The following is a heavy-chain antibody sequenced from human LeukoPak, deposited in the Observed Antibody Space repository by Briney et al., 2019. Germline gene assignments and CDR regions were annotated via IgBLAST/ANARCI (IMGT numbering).Heavy chain of an antibody. CDR2: ISYDGSNK. CDR1: GFTFSSYA. D-gene: IGHD5-18*01. J-gene: IGHJ4*02. CDR3: ARGIRGLDY. Sequence: QPGRSLRLSCAASGFTFSSYAMHWVRQAPGKGLEWVAVISYDGSNKYYADSVKGRFTISRDNSKNTLYLQMNSLRAEDTAVYYCARGIRGLDYWGQGTLVTVSS. V-gene: IGHV3-30*04.